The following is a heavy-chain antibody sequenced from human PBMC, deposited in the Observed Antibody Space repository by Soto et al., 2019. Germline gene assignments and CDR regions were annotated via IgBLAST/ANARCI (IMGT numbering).Heavy chain of an antibody. D-gene: IGHD4-17*01. CDR1: GFTFSSYA. CDR2: ISGSGGST. Sequence: GGSLRLSCAASGFTFSSYAMSWVRQAPGKGLEWVSAISGSGGSTYYADSVKGRFTISRDNSKNTLYLQMNSLRAEDTAVYYCPIYDYGAENYYFDYWGQGTLVTVSS. J-gene: IGHJ4*02. V-gene: IGHV3-23*01. CDR3: PIYDYGAENYYFDY.